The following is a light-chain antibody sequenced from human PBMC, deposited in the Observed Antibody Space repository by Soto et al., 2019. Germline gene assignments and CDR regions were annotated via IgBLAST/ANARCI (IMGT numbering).Light chain of an antibody. J-gene: IGKJ5*01. CDR1: QSISSW. V-gene: IGKV1-5*03. CDR3: QHFRSFPIT. CDR2: EAS. Sequence: DIQMTQSPSTLSASVGDRVTITCRASQSISSWLAWYQQKPGAAPKLLIYEASTLESGVPSRFRGSGSGTDFTLTISSLQPEDVATYYCQHFRSFPITFGQGTRLEIK.